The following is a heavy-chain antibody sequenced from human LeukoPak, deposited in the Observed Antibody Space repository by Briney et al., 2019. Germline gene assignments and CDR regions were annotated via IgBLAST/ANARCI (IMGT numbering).Heavy chain of an antibody. J-gene: IGHJ4*02. V-gene: IGHV3-48*01. CDR3: ARDRILTGYQFDY. D-gene: IGHD3-9*01. CDR1: GCTFSSYS. Sequence: PGGSLRLFCAASGCTFSSYSMNWVRQAPGTGLEWVSYISSSSSTIYYADSVKGRFTISRDNAKNSLYLQMNSLRAEDTAVYYCARDRILTGYQFDYWGQGTLVTVSS. CDR2: ISSSSSTI.